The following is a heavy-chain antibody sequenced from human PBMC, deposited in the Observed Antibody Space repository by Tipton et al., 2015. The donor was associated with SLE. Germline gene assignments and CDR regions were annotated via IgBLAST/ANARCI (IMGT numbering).Heavy chain of an antibody. CDR3: ARGSPNSYGYSYWYFDL. J-gene: IGHJ2*01. D-gene: IGHD5-18*01. Sequence: TLSLTCTVSDYSISSGYYWGWIRQPPGKGLEWIGSIYHSGSTYYNPSLKSRVTISVDTSKNQFSLKLSSVTAADTAVYYCARGSPNSYGYSYWYFDLWGRGTLVTVSS. V-gene: IGHV4-38-2*02. CDR1: DYSISSGYY. CDR2: IYHSGST.